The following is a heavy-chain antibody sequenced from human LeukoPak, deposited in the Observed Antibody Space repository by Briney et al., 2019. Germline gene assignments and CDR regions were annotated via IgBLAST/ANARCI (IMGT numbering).Heavy chain of an antibody. J-gene: IGHJ4*02. Sequence: GGSLRLSCVAPGFTFSSYAMNWVRQAPGKGLEWVSYINSISGEIWYADSVKGRFTISRDDAKNSLYLQMNSLRDEDTAVYYCARDHGYAFDYWGQGTLVTVSS. CDR3: ARDHGYAFDY. V-gene: IGHV3-48*02. D-gene: IGHD5-12*01. CDR2: INSISGEI. CDR1: GFTFSSYA.